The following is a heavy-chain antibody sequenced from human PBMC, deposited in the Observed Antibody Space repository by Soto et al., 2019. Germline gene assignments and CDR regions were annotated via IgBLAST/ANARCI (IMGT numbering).Heavy chain of an antibody. D-gene: IGHD2-15*01. V-gene: IGHV3-30-3*01. J-gene: IGHJ4*02. Sequence: GGSLRLSCAASGFTFSSYAMHWVRQAPGKGLEWVAVISYDGSNKYYADSVKGRFTISRDNSKNTLYLQMNSLRAEDTAVYYCARDGRYCSGGSCQHYFDYWGQGTLVTVSS. CDR2: ISYDGSNK. CDR3: ARDGRYCSGGSCQHYFDY. CDR1: GFTFSSYA.